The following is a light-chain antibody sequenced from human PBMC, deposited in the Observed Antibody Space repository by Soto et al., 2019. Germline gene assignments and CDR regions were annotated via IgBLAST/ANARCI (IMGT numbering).Light chain of an antibody. CDR1: PSVTNY. CDR3: QQRSDWPPLT. V-gene: IGKV3-11*01. J-gene: IGKJ1*01. Sequence: EIVLTQSPATLSFSPGERATLSCRASPSVTNYLAWYQQKPGQPPRLLIYGAFNRAAGIPARFSGSGSGTDFTLTISSLEPEDFAVYYCQQRSDWPPLTFGQGTKVDIK. CDR2: GAF.